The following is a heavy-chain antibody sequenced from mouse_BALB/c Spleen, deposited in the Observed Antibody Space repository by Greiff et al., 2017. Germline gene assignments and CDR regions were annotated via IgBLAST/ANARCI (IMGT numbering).Heavy chain of an antibody. CDR2: ISNGGGST. D-gene: IGHD2-2*01. CDR1: GFTFSSYT. V-gene: IGHV5-12-2*01. Sequence: DVMLVESGGGLVQPGGSLKLSCAASGFTFSSYTMSWVRQTPEKRLEWVAYISNGGGSTYYPDTVKGRFTISRDNAKNTLYLQMSSLKSEDTAMYYCARLGYLNLLFDDWGQGTTLTVSS. CDR3: ARLGYLNLLFDD. J-gene: IGHJ2*01.